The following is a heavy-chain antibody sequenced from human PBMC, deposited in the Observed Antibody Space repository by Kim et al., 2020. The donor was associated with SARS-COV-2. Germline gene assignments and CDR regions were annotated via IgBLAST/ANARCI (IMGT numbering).Heavy chain of an antibody. J-gene: IGHJ4*02. Sequence: ASVKVSCKASGYTFTGYYMHWVRQAPGQGLEWMGRINPNSGGTNYAQKFQGRVTMTRDTSISTAYMELSRLRSDDTAVYYCARGRDYDILTGYYPMYYFDYWGQGTLVTVSS. CDR2: INPNSGGT. V-gene: IGHV1-2*06. CDR1: GYTFTGYY. D-gene: IGHD3-9*01. CDR3: ARGRDYDILTGYYPMYYFDY.